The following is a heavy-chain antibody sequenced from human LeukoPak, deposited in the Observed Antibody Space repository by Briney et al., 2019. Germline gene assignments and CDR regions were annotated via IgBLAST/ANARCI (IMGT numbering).Heavy chain of an antibody. D-gene: IGHD4-17*01. CDR3: ARGDNYGDYFDY. J-gene: IGHJ4*02. V-gene: IGHV4-34*01. Sequence: SETLSLTCAVYGGSFSGYYWSWIRQPPGKGLDWIGEINHSGSTNYNPSLKSRVTISVDTSKNQFSLKLSSVTAADTAVYYCARGDNYGDYFDYWGQGTLVTVSS. CDR1: GGSFSGYY. CDR2: INHSGST.